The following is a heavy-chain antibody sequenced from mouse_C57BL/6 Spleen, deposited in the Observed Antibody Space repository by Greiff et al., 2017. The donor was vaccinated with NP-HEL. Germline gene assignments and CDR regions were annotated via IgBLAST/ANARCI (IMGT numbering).Heavy chain of an antibody. CDR1: GFTFSSYA. CDR2: ISSGGDYI. J-gene: IGHJ4*01. Sequence: DVRLVESGEGLVKPGGSLKLSCAASGFTFSSYAMSWVRQTPEKRLEWVAYISSGGDYIHYADTVKGRFTISRDNARNTLYLQMSSLKSEDTAMYYCTRGGYSNYAYYAMDYWGQGTSVTVSS. D-gene: IGHD2-5*01. V-gene: IGHV5-9-1*02. CDR3: TRGGYSNYAYYAMDY.